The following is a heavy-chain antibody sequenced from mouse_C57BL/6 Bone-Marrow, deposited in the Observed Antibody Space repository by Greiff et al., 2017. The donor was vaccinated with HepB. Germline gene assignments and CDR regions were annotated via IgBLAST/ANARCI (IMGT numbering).Heavy chain of an antibody. D-gene: IGHD1-1*01. V-gene: IGHV14-4*01. CDR2: MDPENGDT. CDR3: TTSYGSSYWFAY. CDR1: GFNIKDDY. Sequence: EVQLQQSGAELVRPGASVKLSCTASGFNIKDDYMHWVKQRPEQGLEWIGWMDPENGDTEYASKFQGKATITADTSSNTAYLQLSSLTSEDTAVYYCTTSYGSSYWFAYWGQGTLVTVSA. J-gene: IGHJ3*01.